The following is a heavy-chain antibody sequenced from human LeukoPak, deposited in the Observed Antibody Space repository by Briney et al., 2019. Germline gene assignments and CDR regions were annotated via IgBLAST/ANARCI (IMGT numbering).Heavy chain of an antibody. Sequence: PSETLSLTCAVYGGSFSGYYWSWTRQPPGKGLEWIGEINHSGSTNYNPSLKSRVTISVDTSKNQFSLKLSSVTAADTAVYYCATSDVLTGYYRYFDYWGQGTLATVSS. V-gene: IGHV4-34*01. CDR1: GGSFSGYY. CDR3: ATSDVLTGYYRYFDY. CDR2: INHSGST. D-gene: IGHD3-9*01. J-gene: IGHJ4*02.